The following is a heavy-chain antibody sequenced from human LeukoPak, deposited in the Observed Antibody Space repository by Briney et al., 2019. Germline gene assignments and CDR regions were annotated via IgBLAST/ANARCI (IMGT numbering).Heavy chain of an antibody. CDR3: ARDYCRHPYGSGSGGNYFDY. J-gene: IGHJ4*02. CDR1: GYTFTSYG. D-gene: IGHD3-10*01. V-gene: IGHV1-18*01. CDR2: ISAYNGNT. Sequence: ASVKVSCKASGYTFTSYGISWVRQAPGQGLEWMGWISAYNGNTNYAQKLQGRVTMTTDTSTSTAYMELRSLRSDDTAVYYCARDYCRHPYGSGSGGNYFDYWGQGTLVTVSS.